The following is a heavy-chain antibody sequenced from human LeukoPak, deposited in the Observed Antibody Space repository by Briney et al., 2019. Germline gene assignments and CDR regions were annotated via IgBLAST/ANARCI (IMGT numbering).Heavy chain of an antibody. CDR2: ISHSGGT. CDR3: ASGHIPVAGIRGRTGRFHP. J-gene: IGHJ5*02. CDR1: GGSFSGFY. Sequence: SETLSLTCGVYGGSFSGFYWTWVRQPPGKGLEWIGEISHSGGTDYSPSLKSRVTVSLDTSKRQFSLKLSSVTAADTAVYYCASGHIPVAGIRGRTGRFHPWGQGTLVTVSS. V-gene: IGHV4-34*01. D-gene: IGHD6-19*01.